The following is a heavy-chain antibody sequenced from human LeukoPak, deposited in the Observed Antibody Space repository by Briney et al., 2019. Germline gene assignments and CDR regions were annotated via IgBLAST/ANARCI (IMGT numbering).Heavy chain of an antibody. CDR1: GGTFSSYA. CDR3: ARTADNYDILTGYYSVLAAFDI. V-gene: IGHV1-69*04. Sequence: SVKVSCKASGGTFSSYAISWVRQAPGQGLEWMGRIIPILGIANYAQKFQGRVTITADKSTSTAYMELSSLRSEDTAVYYCARTADNYDILTGYYSVLAAFDIWGQGTMVTVPS. CDR2: IIPILGIA. D-gene: IGHD3-9*01. J-gene: IGHJ3*02.